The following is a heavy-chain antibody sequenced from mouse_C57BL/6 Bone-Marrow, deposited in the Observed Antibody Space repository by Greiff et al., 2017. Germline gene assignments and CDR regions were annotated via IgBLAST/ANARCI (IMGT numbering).Heavy chain of an antibody. CDR2: IYPRSGNT. D-gene: IGHD1-1*01. CDR3: ATGSSFYLYFDV. Sequence: QVQLQQSGAELASPGASVKLSCKASGYTFTSYGISWVKQRTGQGLEWIGEIYPRSGNTYYNEKFKGKATLTADKSSSTAYMELRSLTSEDSAVYFCATGSSFYLYFDVWGTGTTVTVSS. J-gene: IGHJ1*03. CDR1: GYTFTSYG. V-gene: IGHV1-81*01.